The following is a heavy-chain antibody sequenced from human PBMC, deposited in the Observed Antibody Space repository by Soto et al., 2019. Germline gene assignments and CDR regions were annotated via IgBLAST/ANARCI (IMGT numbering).Heavy chain of an antibody. CDR1: GFTFSSYA. CDR3: ARDGNSSGWYPRLRYFDY. J-gene: IGHJ4*02. Sequence: GGSLRLSCAASGFTFSSYAMHWVRQAPGKGLEWVAVISYDGSNKYYADSVKGRFTISRDNSKNTLYLQMNSLRAEDTAVYYCARDGNSSGWYPRLRYFDYWGQGTLVTVSS. V-gene: IGHV3-30-3*01. D-gene: IGHD6-19*01. CDR2: ISYDGSNK.